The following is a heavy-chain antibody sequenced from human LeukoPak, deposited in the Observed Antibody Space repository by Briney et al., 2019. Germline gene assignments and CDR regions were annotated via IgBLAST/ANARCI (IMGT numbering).Heavy chain of an antibody. Sequence: AGGSLRLSCVASGFTFSSYEMNWVRQAPGKGLEWLSYIGSSDSTTHYADSVKGRLTISRDNSKNSLYLQMNSLRAEDTALYYCARAPDYGGNSGQYYFDYWGQGTLVTVSS. CDR2: IGSSDSTT. J-gene: IGHJ4*02. V-gene: IGHV3-48*03. CDR1: GFTFSSYE. CDR3: ARAPDYGGNSGQYYFDY. D-gene: IGHD4-23*01.